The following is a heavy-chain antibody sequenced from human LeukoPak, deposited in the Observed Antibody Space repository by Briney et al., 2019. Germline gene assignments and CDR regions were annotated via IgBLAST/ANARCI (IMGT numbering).Heavy chain of an antibody. Sequence: PSETLSLTCTVSGGSISSSSYYWGWIRQPPGKGLEWIGSIYYSGSTYYNPSLKSRVTISVDMSKNQFSLKVSSVTAADTAVYYRARGTITIFGVVIIPESGFDYWGQGTLVTVSS. D-gene: IGHD3-3*01. V-gene: IGHV4-39*07. J-gene: IGHJ4*02. CDR1: GGSISSSSYY. CDR2: IYYSGST. CDR3: ARGTITIFGVVIIPESGFDY.